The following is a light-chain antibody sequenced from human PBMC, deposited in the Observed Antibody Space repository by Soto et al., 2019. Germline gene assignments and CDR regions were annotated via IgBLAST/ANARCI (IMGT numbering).Light chain of an antibody. Sequence: DVVMTQSPLSLPVTLGQPASISCRSSQSLVHSDGNTYLSWFQQRPGQAPRRLIYQISNRDSGVSDRFSGSGSGTDFTLTITRVEAEDVGVYYCMQGTHWLYTVGQGTKLEIK. CDR1: QSLVHSDGNTY. CDR2: QIS. J-gene: IGKJ2*01. CDR3: MQGTHWLYT. V-gene: IGKV2-30*02.